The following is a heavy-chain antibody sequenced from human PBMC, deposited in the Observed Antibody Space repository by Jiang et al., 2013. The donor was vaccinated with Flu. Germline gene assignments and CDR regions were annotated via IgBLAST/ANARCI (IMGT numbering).Heavy chain of an antibody. CDR1: GFSLTTSGVG. Sequence: KPTQTLTLTCTFSGFSLTTSGVGVGWIRQPPGKGLEWLALIYWDDDKRYSPSLKSRLTITKDTSKNQVVLTMTNMDPVDTATYYCAHRGWDYLGSGNYEGWFDPWGQGTLVTVSS. CDR2: IYWDDDK. V-gene: IGHV2-5*02. D-gene: IGHD3-10*01. J-gene: IGHJ5*02. CDR3: AHRGWDYLGSGNYEGWFDP.